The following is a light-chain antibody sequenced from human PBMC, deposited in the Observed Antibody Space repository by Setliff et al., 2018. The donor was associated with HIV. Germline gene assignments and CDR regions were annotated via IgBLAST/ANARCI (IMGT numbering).Light chain of an antibody. Sequence: QSVLAQPRSVSGSPGQSVTISCPGTSRDVGDYNYVSWYQQYPGKAPKLIIYELYTRPSGVPDRLSGTKSGNTASLTISGLQAGDEADYYCCSYAGSRAWVVGTGTKVTVL. CDR1: SRDVGDYNY. CDR2: ELY. V-gene: IGLV2-11*01. CDR3: CSYAGSRAWV. J-gene: IGLJ1*01.